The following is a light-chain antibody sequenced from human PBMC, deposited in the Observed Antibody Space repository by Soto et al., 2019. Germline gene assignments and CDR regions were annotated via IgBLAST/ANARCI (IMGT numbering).Light chain of an antibody. J-gene: IGKJ5*01. CDR3: QQSFTSPYT. CDR1: QSVSSNY. V-gene: IGKV3-20*01. CDR2: VAS. Sequence: ESVLTQSPGTLSLSPGERATLSCRASQSVSSNYLAWYQQKPGQAPRLLIYVASSRATGIPDRFSGSGSGTDFTLSISRLEPEDFAVYYCQQSFTSPYTFGQGTRLEIK.